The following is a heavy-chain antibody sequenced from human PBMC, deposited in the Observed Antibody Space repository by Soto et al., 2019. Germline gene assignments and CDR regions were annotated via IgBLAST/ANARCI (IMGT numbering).Heavy chain of an antibody. J-gene: IGHJ5*02. CDR2: IYYSGST. Sequence: KPSETLSLTCTVSGGSISSYYWSWIRQPPGKGLEWIGYIYYSGSTNYNPSIKSRVTISVDTSKNQFSLKLSSVTAADTAVYYCARRGYSGYDFGWFDPWGQGTLVTVSS. CDR1: GGSISSYY. V-gene: IGHV4-59*08. CDR3: ARRGYSGYDFGWFDP. D-gene: IGHD5-12*01.